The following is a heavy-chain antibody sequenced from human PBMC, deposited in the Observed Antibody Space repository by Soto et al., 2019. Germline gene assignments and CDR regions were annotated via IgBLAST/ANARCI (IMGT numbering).Heavy chain of an antibody. CDR2: ISAYNGNT. CDR1: GYTFTSYG. V-gene: IGHV1-18*01. J-gene: IGHJ3*02. CDR3: GRASHPGYCSGGSCPGDI. Sequence: ASVKVSCNASGYTFTSYGISWVRQAPGQGLEWMGWISAYNGNTNYAQKLQGRVTMTTDTSTSTAYMELRSLRSDDTAVYYCGRASHPGYCSGGSCPGDIWGQGTMVTVSS. D-gene: IGHD2-15*01.